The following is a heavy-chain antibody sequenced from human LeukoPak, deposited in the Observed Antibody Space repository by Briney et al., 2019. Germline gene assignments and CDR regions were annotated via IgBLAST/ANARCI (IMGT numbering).Heavy chain of an antibody. D-gene: IGHD3-3*01. J-gene: IGHJ3*02. CDR1: GYTFTGYY. CDR2: INPNSGGT. Sequence: ASVKVSCKASGYTFTGYYMHWVRQAPGQGLEWMGWINPNSGGTNYAQKFQGRVTMTRDTSISTAYMELSRLRSDDTAVYYCASYDFWSGSDAFDIWGQGTMVTVSS. V-gene: IGHV1-2*02. CDR3: ASYDFWSGSDAFDI.